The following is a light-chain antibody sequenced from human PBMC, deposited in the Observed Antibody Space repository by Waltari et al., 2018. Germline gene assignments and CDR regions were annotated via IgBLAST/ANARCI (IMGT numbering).Light chain of an antibody. CDR1: SSNIGAGYD. V-gene: IGLV1-40*01. CDR2: GNS. J-gene: IGLJ3*02. Sequence: QSVLTQPPLVSGAPGQRVTISCTGSSSNIGAGYDVHWYQQLPGTAPKLLIYGNSNRPSGVPDRVSGSKSGTSASLAITGLQAEDEADYYCQSYDSSLSSPVFGGGTKLTVL. CDR3: QSYDSSLSSPV.